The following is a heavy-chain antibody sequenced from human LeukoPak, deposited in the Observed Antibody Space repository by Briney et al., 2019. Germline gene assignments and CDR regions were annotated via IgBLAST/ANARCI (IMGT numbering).Heavy chain of an antibody. J-gene: IGHJ4*02. V-gene: IGHV5-51*01. CDR3: ATTYDGYARSDY. Sequence: GESLRISCQGSGYRFTSYWIAWVRQMPGKGLEWMGIISPGNSQTRYSPSFQGQVTISADESISTAYLQWTSLKASDSAMYYCATTYDGYARSDYWGQGTLGTVSS. CDR1: GYRFTSYW. CDR2: ISPGNSQT. D-gene: IGHD5-24*01.